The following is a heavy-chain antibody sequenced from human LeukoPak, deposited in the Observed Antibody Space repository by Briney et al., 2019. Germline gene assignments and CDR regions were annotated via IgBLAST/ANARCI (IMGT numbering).Heavy chain of an antibody. D-gene: IGHD5-24*01. CDR2: IYYSGST. CDR1: GGSISSYY. Sequence: SEILSLTCTVSGGSISSYYWSWIRQPPGKGLEWIGYIYYSGSTNYNPSLKSRVTISVDTSKNQFSLKLSSVTAADTAVYYCATFDGYNYRTFDYWGQGTLVTVSS. CDR3: ATFDGYNYRTFDY. J-gene: IGHJ4*02. V-gene: IGHV4-59*01.